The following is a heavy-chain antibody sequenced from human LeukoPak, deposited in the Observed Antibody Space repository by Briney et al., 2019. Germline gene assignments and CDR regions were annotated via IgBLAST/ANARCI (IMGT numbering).Heavy chain of an antibody. CDR2: IKQDGSEK. J-gene: IGHJ6*03. Sequence: GGSLRLSCAASGFTFSSYWMSWVRQAPGKGLEWVANIKQDGSEKYYVDSVKGRFTISRDNAKNSLYLQMNSLRAEDTAVYYCAGGYYDFWSGYSLYYYYYYYMGVWGKGTTVTVSS. D-gene: IGHD3-3*01. CDR3: AGGYYDFWSGYSLYYYYYYYMGV. CDR1: GFTFSSYW. V-gene: IGHV3-7*01.